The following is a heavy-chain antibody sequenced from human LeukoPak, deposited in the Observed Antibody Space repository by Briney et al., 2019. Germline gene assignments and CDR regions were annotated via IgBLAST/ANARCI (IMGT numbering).Heavy chain of an antibody. Sequence: GGSLRLSCAASGFSFSMYWMSWVRQAPGKGLEWVANIKQDGSEKKYVDSVTGRFTISRDNAKNSLYLQVNSLRAEDTAEYYCARARVNFWSGYYRVTAPADYWGQGTLVTVSS. CDR3: ARARVNFWSGYYRVTAPADY. J-gene: IGHJ4*02. V-gene: IGHV3-7*02. CDR1: GFSFSMYW. CDR2: IKQDGSEK. D-gene: IGHD3-3*01.